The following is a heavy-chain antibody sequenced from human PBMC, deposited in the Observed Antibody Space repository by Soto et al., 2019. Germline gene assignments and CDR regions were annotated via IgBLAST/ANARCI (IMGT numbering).Heavy chain of an antibody. V-gene: IGHV1-46*01. Sequence: QVQLVQSGAEVKKPGASVKVSCKASGYTFTSYYMHWVRQAPGQGLEWMGIINPSGGSTSYAQKFQGRVTMTRDTSTSTVYMELSSLRSEDTAVYYCARCGSHCNYYGEFDPWGQGTLVTVSS. D-gene: IGHD1-7*01. J-gene: IGHJ5*02. CDR1: GYTFTSYY. CDR2: INPSGGST. CDR3: ARCGSHCNYYGEFDP.